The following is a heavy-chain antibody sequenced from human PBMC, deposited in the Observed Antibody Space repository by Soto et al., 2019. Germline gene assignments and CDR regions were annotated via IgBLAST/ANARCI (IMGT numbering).Heavy chain of an antibody. CDR1: GYTFTSYG. CDR2: ISAYNGNT. J-gene: IGHJ3*02. CDR3: ARLNYDIVRAFDI. D-gene: IGHD3-9*01. V-gene: IGHV1-18*01. Sequence: QVQLVQSGAEVKKPGASVKVSCKASGYTFTSYGISWVRQAPGQGLEWMGWISAYNGNTKYTQKVQGRVIMTTDTFTSTAYMELRSLRSDDTAVYYCARLNYDIVRAFDIWGQGTMVTVSS.